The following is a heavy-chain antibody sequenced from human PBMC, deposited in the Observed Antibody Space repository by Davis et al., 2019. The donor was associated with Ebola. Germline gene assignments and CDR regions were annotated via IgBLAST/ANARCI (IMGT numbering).Heavy chain of an antibody. CDR2: IYYSGST. CDR1: GGSISSSSYY. CDR3: ARQEEGYSGYDYYYGMDV. J-gene: IGHJ6*02. D-gene: IGHD5-12*01. V-gene: IGHV4-39*01. Sequence: MPSETLSLTCTVSGGSISSSSYYWGWIRQPPGKGLEWIGSIYYSGSTYYNPSLKSRVTISVDTSKNQFSLKLSSVTAADTAVYYCARQEEGYSGYDYYYGMDVWGQGTTVTVSS.